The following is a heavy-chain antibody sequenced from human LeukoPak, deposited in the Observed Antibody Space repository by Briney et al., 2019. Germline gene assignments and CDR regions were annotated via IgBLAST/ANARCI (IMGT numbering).Heavy chain of an antibody. V-gene: IGHV4-4*07. CDR1: GGSISSYY. J-gene: IGHJ3*02. Sequence: SEILSLTCTVSGGSISSYYWSWIRQPAGKGLEWIGRIYTSGSTNYNPSLKSRVTMSVDTSKNQFSLKLSSVTAADTAVYYCAGNPYDIWTGPDDAFDIWGQGTMVTVSS. CDR3: AGNPYDIWTGPDDAFDI. D-gene: IGHD3-9*01. CDR2: IYTSGST.